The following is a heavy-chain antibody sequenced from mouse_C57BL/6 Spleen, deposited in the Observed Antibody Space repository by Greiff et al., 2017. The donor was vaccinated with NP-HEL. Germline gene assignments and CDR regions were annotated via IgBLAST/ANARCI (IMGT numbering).Heavy chain of an antibody. CDR1: GYTFTSYW. J-gene: IGHJ4*01. D-gene: IGHD2-4*01. CDR3: AKVRGYDYDGGYYAMDY. V-gene: IGHV1-52*01. CDR2: IDPSDSET. Sequence: QVHVKQSGAELVRPGSSVKLSCKASGYTFTSYWMHWVKQRPIQGLEWIGNIDPSDSETHYNQKFKDKATLTVDKSSSTAYMQLSSLTSEDSAVYYCAKVRGYDYDGGYYAMDYWGQGTSVTVSS.